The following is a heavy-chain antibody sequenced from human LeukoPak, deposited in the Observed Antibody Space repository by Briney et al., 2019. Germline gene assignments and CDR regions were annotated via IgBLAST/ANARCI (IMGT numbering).Heavy chain of an antibody. D-gene: IGHD6-6*01. CDR2: ISGSGGST. CDR3: AKLPYSSLPDY. V-gene: IGHV3-23*01. J-gene: IGHJ4*02. CDR1: GFTFSTYA. Sequence: GGTLRLSCAASGFTFSTYALSWVRQAPGKGLEWVSAISGSGGSTYYADSVKGRFTISRDNSKNTLYLQMNSLRAEDTAVYYCAKLPYSSLPDYWGQGTLVTVSS.